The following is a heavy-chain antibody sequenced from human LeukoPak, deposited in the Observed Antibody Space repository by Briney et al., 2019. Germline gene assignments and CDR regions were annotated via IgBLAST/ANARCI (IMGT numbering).Heavy chain of an antibody. CDR3: ARDRKAGGVGEFDP. CDR1: GFTFSSYA. D-gene: IGHD1-26*01. J-gene: IGHJ5*02. Sequence: GGSLRLSCTASGFTFSSYAIHWVRQAPGKGLEWVAVISTDGSNKYYTDSVKGRFTISRDNSKNTLYLQMNSLRTEDTAIYYCARDRKAGGVGEFDPWGQGTLVTVSS. CDR2: ISTDGSNK. V-gene: IGHV3-30*04.